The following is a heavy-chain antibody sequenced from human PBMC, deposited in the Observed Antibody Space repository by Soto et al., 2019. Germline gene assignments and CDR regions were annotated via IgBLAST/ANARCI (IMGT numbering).Heavy chain of an antibody. D-gene: IGHD1-20*01. CDR3: AKASSQYNVAYWLES. CDR1: GYTFSTFA. CDR2: IVGSGSGGGI. J-gene: IGHJ5*01. V-gene: IGHV3-23*01. Sequence: PGVSLRLSCVGSGYTFSTFAMSWVRQAPGRELEWVAAIVGSGSGGGIYHADSVKGRFTISRHTTKDTLFLQMTSLRPEDTAMYYCAKASSQYNVAYWLESWGQGTVVTASS.